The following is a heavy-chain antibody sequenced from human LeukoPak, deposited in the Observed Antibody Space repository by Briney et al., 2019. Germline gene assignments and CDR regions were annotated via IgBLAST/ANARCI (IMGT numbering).Heavy chain of an antibody. V-gene: IGHV3-74*01. J-gene: IGHJ4*02. CDR3: ASSVYSYGPYFDY. D-gene: IGHD5-18*01. CDR1: GFTFSSYS. Sequence: GGSLRLSCAASGFTFSSYSMNWVRQAPGKGLVWVSRINSDGSSTSYADSVKGRFTISRDNAKNTLYLQMNSLRAEDTAVYYCASSVYSYGPYFDYWGQGTLVTVSS. CDR2: INSDGSST.